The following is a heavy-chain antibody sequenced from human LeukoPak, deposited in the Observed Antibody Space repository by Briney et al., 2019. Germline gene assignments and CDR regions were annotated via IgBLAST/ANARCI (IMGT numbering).Heavy chain of an antibody. CDR2: INPNSGGT. CDR3: ARDRRRRWQQLERYSFDP. CDR1: GYTFTGYY. J-gene: IGHJ5*01. D-gene: IGHD6-13*01. Sequence: ASVKVSCKASGYTFTGYYMHWVRQAPGQGLEWMGWINPNSGGTNYAQKFQGRVTMTRDTSISTAYMELSRLRSGDTAVYYCARDRRRRWQQLERYSFDPWGQGTLVTVSS. V-gene: IGHV1-2*02.